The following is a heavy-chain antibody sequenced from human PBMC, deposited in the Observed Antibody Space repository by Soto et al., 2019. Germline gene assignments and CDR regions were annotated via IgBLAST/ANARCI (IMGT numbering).Heavy chain of an antibody. J-gene: IGHJ3*02. V-gene: IGHV3-33*01. D-gene: IGHD2-21*01. CDR2: IWYDGSNK. Sequence: ESGGGVVQPGRSLRLSCAASGFTFSSYGMHWVRQAPGKGLEWVAVIWYDGSNKYYADSVKGRFTISRDDSKNTLYLQMNSLRAEDTAVYYCARDKGERAFDIWGQGTMVTVSS. CDR3: ARDKGERAFDI. CDR1: GFTFSSYG.